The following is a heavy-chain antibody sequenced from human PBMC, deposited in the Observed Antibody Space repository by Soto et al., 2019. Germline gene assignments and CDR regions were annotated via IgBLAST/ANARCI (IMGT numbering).Heavy chain of an antibody. J-gene: IGHJ6*03. Sequence: ASVKVSCKVSGYTLTKLSMHWVRQAPGKGLEWMGGFDPEDGETIYAQKFQGRVTMTEDTSTDTAYMELSSLRSEDTAVYYCATKTPPIVVVPAAPDYYYYYYMDVWGKGTTVTVSS. CDR2: FDPEDGET. CDR3: ATKTPPIVVVPAAPDYYYYYYMDV. D-gene: IGHD2-2*01. CDR1: GYTLTKLS. V-gene: IGHV1-24*01.